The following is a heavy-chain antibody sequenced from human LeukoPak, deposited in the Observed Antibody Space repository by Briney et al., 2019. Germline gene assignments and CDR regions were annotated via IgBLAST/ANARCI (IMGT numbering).Heavy chain of an antibody. Sequence: SETLSLTCTVSGGSISSYYWSWIRQPPRKGLEWIGYIYYSGSTNYNPSLKSRVTISVDTSKNQFSLKLSSVTAADTAVYYCAREKDGGNSLDYWGQGTLVTVSS. CDR1: GGSISSYY. V-gene: IGHV4-59*12. CDR2: IYYSGST. CDR3: AREKDGGNSLDY. J-gene: IGHJ4*02. D-gene: IGHD4-23*01.